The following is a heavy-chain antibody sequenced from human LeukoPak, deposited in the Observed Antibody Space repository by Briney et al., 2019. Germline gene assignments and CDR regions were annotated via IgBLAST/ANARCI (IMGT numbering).Heavy chain of an antibody. CDR1: GYTFTSYY. V-gene: IGHV1-46*01. Sequence: GASVKVSCKASGYTFTSYYMHWVRQAPGQGLEWMGITNPSGGSTSYAQKFQGRVTMTRDTSTSTVYMELSSLRPEDTAVYYCARREGSDYDSSGYLDYWGQGTLVTVSS. J-gene: IGHJ4*02. CDR3: ARREGSDYDSSGYLDY. CDR2: TNPSGGST. D-gene: IGHD3-22*01.